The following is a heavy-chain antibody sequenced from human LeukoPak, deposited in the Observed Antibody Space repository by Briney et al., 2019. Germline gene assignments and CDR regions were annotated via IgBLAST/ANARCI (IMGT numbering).Heavy chain of an antibody. CDR3: ARERGYSGHNSD. CDR1: GFTFSSYE. CDR2: ISSSGSTI. Sequence: GGSLRLACAASGFTFSSYEMNWVRQAPGKGLEWVSYISSSGSTIYYADSVKGRFTISRDNAKNSLYLQMNSLRAEDTAVYYCARERGYSGHNSDWGQGTLVTVSS. D-gene: IGHD5-12*01. J-gene: IGHJ4*02. V-gene: IGHV3-48*03.